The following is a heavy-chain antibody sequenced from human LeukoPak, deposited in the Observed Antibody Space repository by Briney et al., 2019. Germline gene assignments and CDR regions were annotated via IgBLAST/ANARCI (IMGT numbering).Heavy chain of an antibody. CDR3: AKDLVGQIPDALHI. V-gene: IGHV3-53*01. D-gene: IGHD2-21*01. Sequence: PGGSLRLSCAASGFTVSNKYMTWVRQAPGKGLEWVSLIYRDGRTYYADSMKGRFTISRDNSKNTLYLQINSLRVEDTAVYYCAKDLVGQIPDALHIWGQGTMVTVSS. CDR1: GFTVSNKY. J-gene: IGHJ3*02. CDR2: IYRDGRT.